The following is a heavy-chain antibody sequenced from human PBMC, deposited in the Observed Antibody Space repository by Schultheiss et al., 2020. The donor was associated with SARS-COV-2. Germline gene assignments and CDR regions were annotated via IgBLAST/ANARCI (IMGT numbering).Heavy chain of an antibody. Sequence: ASVKVSCKASGYTFTDYYMHWVRQAPGQGLDWMGWINPNSGGTNYAQNFQGWVTMTGDTSISTAYMELSSLRSDDTAVYYCVRDESMDVWGQGTTVTVSS. J-gene: IGHJ6*02. CDR3: VRDESMDV. CDR1: GYTFTDYY. V-gene: IGHV1-2*04. CDR2: INPNSGGT.